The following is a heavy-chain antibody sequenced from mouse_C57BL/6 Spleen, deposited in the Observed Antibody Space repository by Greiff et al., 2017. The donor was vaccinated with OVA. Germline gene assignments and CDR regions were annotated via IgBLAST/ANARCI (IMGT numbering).Heavy chain of an antibody. J-gene: IGHJ4*01. D-gene: IGHD1-1*01. CDR1: GYTFTSYW. Sequence: QVQLQQPGAELVKPGASVKLSCKASGYTFTSYWMHWVKQRPGQGLEWIGMIHPNSGSTNYNVKFKSKATLTVDKSSSTAYMQLSSLTSEDSAVYYCARSYYGSAMDYWGQGTSVTVSS. CDR2: IHPNSGST. V-gene: IGHV1-64*01. CDR3: ARSYYGSAMDY.